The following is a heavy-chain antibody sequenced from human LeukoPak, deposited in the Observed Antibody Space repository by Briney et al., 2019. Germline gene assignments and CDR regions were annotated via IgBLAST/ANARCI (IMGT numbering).Heavy chain of an antibody. J-gene: IGHJ6*02. CDR2: INPNSGGT. CDR1: GYTFTGHY. V-gene: IGHV1-2*02. D-gene: IGHD2-15*01. Sequence: ASVKVSCKASGYTFTGHYMHWVRQAPGQGLEWMGWINPNSGGTNYAQKFQGRVTMTRDTSISTAYMELSRLRSDDTAVYYCARSVVVAALNSYYYYYGMDVWGQGTTVTVSS. CDR3: ARSVVVAALNSYYYYYGMDV.